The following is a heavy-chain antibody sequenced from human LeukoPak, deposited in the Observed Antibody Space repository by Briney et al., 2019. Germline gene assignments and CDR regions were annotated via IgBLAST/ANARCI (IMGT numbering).Heavy chain of an antibody. J-gene: IGHJ4*02. CDR1: GYTFTGYY. CDR3: VKGWAAAALFDY. Sequence: ASVKVCCKASGYTFTGYYMYWMRQAPGQGIERMGWINPNSGDTNYAQKFQGKVNMTRDTSISTAYMELSSLRFDDTAVFYCVKGWAAAALFDYWGQGTLVTVSS. CDR2: INPNSGDT. V-gene: IGHV1-2*02. D-gene: IGHD6-13*01.